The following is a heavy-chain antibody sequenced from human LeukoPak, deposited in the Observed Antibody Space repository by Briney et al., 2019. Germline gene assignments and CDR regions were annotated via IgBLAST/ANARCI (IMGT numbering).Heavy chain of an antibody. CDR2: ISWNSGSI. CDR3: AKGHYYDSSGYSDY. J-gene: IGHJ4*02. Sequence: GRSLRPSCAASGFTFDDYAMHWVRQAPGKGLGWVSGISWNSGSIGYADSVKGRFTISRDNAKNSLYLQMNSLRAEDTALYYCAKGHYYDSSGYSDYWGQGTLVTVSS. D-gene: IGHD3-22*01. CDR1: GFTFDDYA. V-gene: IGHV3-9*01.